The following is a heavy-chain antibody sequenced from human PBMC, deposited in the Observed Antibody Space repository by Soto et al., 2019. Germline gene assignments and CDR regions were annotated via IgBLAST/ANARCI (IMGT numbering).Heavy chain of an antibody. CDR2: ISVYHGNT. Sequence: ASVKVSCKTSGYNFLNYGMSWVRQAPGQGPEWMGWISVYHGNTIYAQNFQGRVTMTTDASTSTAYMELTSLRSDDTGVYYCARDHGGATMALLYWGQGTLVTVSS. CDR1: GYNFLNYG. D-gene: IGHD3-10*01. J-gene: IGHJ4*02. V-gene: IGHV1-18*04. CDR3: ARDHGGATMALLY.